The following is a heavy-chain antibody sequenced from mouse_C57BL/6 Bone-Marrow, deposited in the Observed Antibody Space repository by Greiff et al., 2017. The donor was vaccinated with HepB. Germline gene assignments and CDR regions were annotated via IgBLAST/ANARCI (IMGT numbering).Heavy chain of an antibody. V-gene: IGHV3-6*01. CDR1: GYSITSGYY. CDR3: ARFYYGNVAVCYAMDY. D-gene: IGHD2-1*01. Sequence: EVKLQESGPGLVKPSQSLSLTCSVTGYSITSGYYWNWIRQFPGNKLEWMGYISYDGSNNYNPSFKNRISITQDTSKNQFFLKLNSVTTEDTATYYCARFYYGNVAVCYAMDYWGQGTSVTVSS. J-gene: IGHJ4*01. CDR2: ISYDGSN.